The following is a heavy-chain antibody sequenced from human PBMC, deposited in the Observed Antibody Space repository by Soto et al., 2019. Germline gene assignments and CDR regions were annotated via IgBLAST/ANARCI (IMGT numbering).Heavy chain of an antibody. CDR1: GYTFTGYY. CDR2: INPNSGGS. CDR3: ARDRGPFLELLNWFDP. J-gene: IGHJ5*02. Sequence: GASVKVSCKASGYTFTGYYMHWVRQAPGQGLEWMGWINPNSGGSNYAQKFQGRVTMTRDTSISTAYMELSRLRSDDTAVYYCARDRGPFLELLNWFDPWGQGTLVTVSS. V-gene: IGHV1-2*02. D-gene: IGHD3-3*02.